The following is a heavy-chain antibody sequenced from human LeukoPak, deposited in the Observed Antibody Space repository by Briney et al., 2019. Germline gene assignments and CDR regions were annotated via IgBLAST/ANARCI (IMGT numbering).Heavy chain of an antibody. CDR2: IYPGDSDT. CDR1: EYSFTSYW. V-gene: IGHV5-51*01. D-gene: IGHD6-13*01. J-gene: IGHJ4*02. CDR3: ARGSRAAAPPFDY. Sequence: GESLKISCQASEYSFTSYWIGWVRQMPGKGLEWMGIIYPGDSDTRYGPSFQGQVTISADKSISTAFLQWSSLKASDTAMYYCARGSRAAAPPFDYWGQGTLVTVSS.